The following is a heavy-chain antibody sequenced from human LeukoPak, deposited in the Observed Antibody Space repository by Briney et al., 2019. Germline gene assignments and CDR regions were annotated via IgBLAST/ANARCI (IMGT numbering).Heavy chain of an antibody. CDR1: GFTFSNDW. CDR2: ISSDGTTT. J-gene: IGHJ4*02. V-gene: IGHV3-74*01. D-gene: IGHD2-15*01. CDR3: AGRWSFDY. Sequence: GGSLRLSCAVAGFTFSNDWMHWVRRATGRGLVWVSRISSDGTTTNYADSVKGRFTISRDNAKNTLYLQMDSLRAEDTAVYYCAGRWSFDYWGQGTLVTVSS.